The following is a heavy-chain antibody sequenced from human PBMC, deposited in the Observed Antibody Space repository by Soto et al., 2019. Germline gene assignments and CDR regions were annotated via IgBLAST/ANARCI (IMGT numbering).Heavy chain of an antibody. CDR2: ISYDGSNK. J-gene: IGHJ4*02. CDR1: GFTFSSYG. Sequence: QVQLVESGGGVVQPGRSLRLSCAASGFTFSSYGMHWVRQAPGKGLEWVAVISYDGSNKYYADSVKGRFTISRDNSKNTLYLQMNRLRAEDTAVYYCAKDRAIVVVTAIFDYWGQGTLVTVSS. D-gene: IGHD2-21*02. V-gene: IGHV3-30*18. CDR3: AKDRAIVVVTAIFDY.